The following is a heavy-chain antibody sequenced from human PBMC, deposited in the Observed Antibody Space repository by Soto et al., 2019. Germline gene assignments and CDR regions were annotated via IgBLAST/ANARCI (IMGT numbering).Heavy chain of an antibody. CDR1: GDTFNFYT. V-gene: IGHV1-69*02. J-gene: IGHJ4*02. CDR2: FNPILTMS. D-gene: IGHD3-10*01. Sequence: QVQLVQSGADVKKPGSSVKVSCKASGDTFNFYTINWVRQAPGLGLEWMGRFNPILTMSNYAQKFEGRVRXTXDXXTSTAYMELSRLRAEDTAMYYCAASYGSGYRAFDFWCQGALVTVSS. CDR3: AASYGSGYRAFDF.